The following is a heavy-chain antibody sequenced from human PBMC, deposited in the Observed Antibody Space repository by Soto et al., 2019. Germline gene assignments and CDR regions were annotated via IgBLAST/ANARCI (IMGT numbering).Heavy chain of an antibody. J-gene: IGHJ4*02. Sequence: EVQLLESGGGLVQPGGSLRLSCGGSGFTFNSYAMTWVRQAPWKGLEWVSAISGSGGTTYYANSVKGRFTISRDQSKDTLYLQMNSLRAEDTAIYYCANDRHYGSGTYSDSYLDYWGQGPLVTVSS. D-gene: IGHD3-10*01. CDR3: ANDRHYGSGTYSDSYLDY. CDR1: GFTFNSYA. CDR2: ISGSGGTT. V-gene: IGHV3-23*01.